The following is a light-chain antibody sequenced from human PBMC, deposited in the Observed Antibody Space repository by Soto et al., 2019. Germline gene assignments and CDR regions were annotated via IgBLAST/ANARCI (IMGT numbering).Light chain of an antibody. V-gene: IGLV1-47*02. CDR1: SSNIGSNY. J-gene: IGLJ1*01. CDR3: AAWDDSLSGYV. CDR2: SNN. Sequence: QSVLTQPPSASGTPGQRVTISFSGSSSNIGSNYVYWYQQLPGTAPKLLIYSNNQRPSGVPDRFSGSKSGTSASLAISALRSEAEADYYCAAWDDSLSGYVFGTGTKVTVL.